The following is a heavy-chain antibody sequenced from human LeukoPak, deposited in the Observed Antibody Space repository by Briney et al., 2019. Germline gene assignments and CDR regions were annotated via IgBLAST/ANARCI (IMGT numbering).Heavy chain of an antibody. V-gene: IGHV5-51*01. CDR3: ARWVAAGLWKNWFDP. CDR2: IYPGDSDT. CDR1: GYSFTSYW. J-gene: IGHJ5*02. D-gene: IGHD6-13*01. Sequence: GESLKISCKGSGYSFTSYWIGWVRQMPGKGLEWMGIIYPGDSDTRYSPSFQGQVTISADKSISTAYLQWSSLKASDTAMYYCARWVAAGLWKNWFDPWGQGTLVTVSS.